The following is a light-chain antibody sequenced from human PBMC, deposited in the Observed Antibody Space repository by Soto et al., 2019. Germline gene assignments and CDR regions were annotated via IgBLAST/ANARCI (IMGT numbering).Light chain of an antibody. CDR1: QSVSSSY. CDR3: QQYGSSRGT. J-gene: IGKJ1*01. CDR2: GAS. V-gene: IGKV3-20*01. Sequence: EIVLTQSAGTLSLSPGERATLSCRASQSVSSSYLAWYQQKTGQAPRLLIYGASSRATGIPDRFSGSVSGTDFALTISRLETEDFAVYYCQQYGSSRGTFGQGTKVDIK.